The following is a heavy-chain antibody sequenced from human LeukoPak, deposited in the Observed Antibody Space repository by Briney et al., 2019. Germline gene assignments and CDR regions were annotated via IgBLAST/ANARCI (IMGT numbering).Heavy chain of an antibody. V-gene: IGHV1-46*01. CDR3: ARAGIRLFGVLIPLSFDY. Sequence: ASVKVSCKASGYTFTSHYRHCVRQAPGQRLEWMLMIIPSDGYTSYAQKFQGRVTMTSDMSTSTVYMALSSLRSDDTAVYYCARAGIRLFGVLIPLSFDYWGQGTLVTVSS. CDR2: IIPSDGYT. D-gene: IGHD3-3*01. CDR1: GYTFTSHY. J-gene: IGHJ4*02.